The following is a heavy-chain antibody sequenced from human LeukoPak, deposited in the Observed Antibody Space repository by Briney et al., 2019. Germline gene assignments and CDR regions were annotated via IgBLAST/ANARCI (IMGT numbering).Heavy chain of an antibody. CDR3: TTRYCSSASCYGAFDI. D-gene: IGHD2-2*01. CDR2: IKSKTDGGTS. CDR1: GFTFTNAW. V-gene: IGHV3-15*01. Sequence: GGSLRLSCAASGFTFTNAWMSWVRQAPGKGLDWVGRIKSKTDGGTSDYAAPVKGRFTISRDDTKNTLYLQMNSLKTEDTAVYYCTTRYCSSASCYGAFDIWGQGTMVTVSS. J-gene: IGHJ3*02.